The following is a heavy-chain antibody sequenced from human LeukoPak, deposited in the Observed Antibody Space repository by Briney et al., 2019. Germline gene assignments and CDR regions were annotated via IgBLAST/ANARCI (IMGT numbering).Heavy chain of an antibody. CDR2: FSGGGDS. Sequence: GGSLRLSCAASGLTSGIYAVSWVRQAPGKGLEWVSAFSGGGDSYCADSVKGRFTISRDNSKKILYLQMNSLRAEDTAVYYCGKEVERHFDLKYWGQGTLVTVSS. V-gene: IGHV3-23*01. J-gene: IGHJ4*02. CDR1: GLTSGIYA. CDR3: GKEVERHFDLKY.